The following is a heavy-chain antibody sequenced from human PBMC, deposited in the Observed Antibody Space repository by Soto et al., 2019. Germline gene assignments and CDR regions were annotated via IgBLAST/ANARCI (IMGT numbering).Heavy chain of an antibody. V-gene: IGHV1-69*13. D-gene: IGHD3-3*01. Sequence: GASVKVSCKASGGTFSSYAISWVRQAPGQGLEWMGGIIPIFGTANYAQRFQGRVTITADESTSTAYMELSSLRSEDTAVYYCARGDYDFWSGYYRYFDYWGQGTLVTVSS. CDR3: ARGDYDFWSGYYRYFDY. CDR1: GGTFSSYA. J-gene: IGHJ4*02. CDR2: IIPIFGTA.